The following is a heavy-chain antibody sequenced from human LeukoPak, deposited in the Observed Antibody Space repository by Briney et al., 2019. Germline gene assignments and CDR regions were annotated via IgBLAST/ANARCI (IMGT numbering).Heavy chain of an antibody. CDR1: GFSINTYT. CDR3: AKDRCSNGIGCYYYYMDV. CDR2: IRNSDGMT. Sequence: PGQSLRLSCDASGFSINTYTMYWVRQAPGQGLEWVSGIRNSDGMTYYADSVRGRFTISTDNSKNTLYLQMNSLRAEDTAVYYCAKDRCSNGIGCYYYYMDVWGKGTTVTISS. V-gene: IGHV3-23*01. J-gene: IGHJ6*03. D-gene: IGHD2-8*01.